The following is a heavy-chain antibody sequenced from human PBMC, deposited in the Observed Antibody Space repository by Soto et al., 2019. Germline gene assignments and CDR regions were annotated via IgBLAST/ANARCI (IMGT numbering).Heavy chain of an antibody. CDR2: IIPIFGTA. CDR1: GGTFSSYA. Sequence: SVKVSWKASGGTFSSYAIGWVRQAPGQGLEWMGGIIPIFGTANYAQKFQGRVTITADESTSTAYMELSSLRSEDTAVYYCAREALPGIAAAGWFYWGQGTLVTVSS. CDR3: AREALPGIAAAGWFY. D-gene: IGHD6-13*01. J-gene: IGHJ4*02. V-gene: IGHV1-69*13.